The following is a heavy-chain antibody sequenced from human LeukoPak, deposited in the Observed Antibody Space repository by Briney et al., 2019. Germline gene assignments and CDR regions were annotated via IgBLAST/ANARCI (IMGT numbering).Heavy chain of an antibody. J-gene: IGHJ4*02. Sequence: GGSLRLSCAASGFTSNTYAMTWVRQAPGKGLEWVSGLSGSGGRTSHADSVKGRFTISRDNAKNSLYLQMNSLRAEDTAVYYCARSPPYYDILTGPPFDYWGQGTLVTVSS. CDR2: LSGSGGRT. D-gene: IGHD3-9*01. V-gene: IGHV3-23*01. CDR3: ARSPPYYDILTGPPFDY. CDR1: GFTSNTYA.